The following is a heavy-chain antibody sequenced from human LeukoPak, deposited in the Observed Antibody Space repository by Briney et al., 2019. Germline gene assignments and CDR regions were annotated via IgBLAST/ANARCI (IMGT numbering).Heavy chain of an antibody. V-gene: IGHV4-39*01. J-gene: IGHJ5*02. CDR3: ARHEAGKQQLVLWFDP. CDR2: IYDSGST. CDR1: GGSISSSSYY. D-gene: IGHD6-13*01. Sequence: SGTLSLTCTVSGGSISSSSYYWGWIRQPPGKGLEWIGSIYDSGSTYYNPALKSRAPICVDTSKNQCALKLSSVTAAATAVYYCARHEAGKQQLVLWFDPWGQGTLVTVSS.